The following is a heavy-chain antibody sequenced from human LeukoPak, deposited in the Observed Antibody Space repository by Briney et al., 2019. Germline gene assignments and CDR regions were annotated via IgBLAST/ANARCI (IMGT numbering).Heavy chain of an antibody. D-gene: IGHD5-18*01. CDR3: ARSVYSYGTGYYFDY. Sequence: SETLSLTCTVSGYSISSGYYWGWIRQPPGKGLEWIGSIYHSGGTYYNPSLKSRVTISVDTSKNQFSLKLSSVTAADTAVYYCARSVYSYGTGYYFDYWSQGTLVTVSS. CDR1: GYSISSGYY. V-gene: IGHV4-38-2*02. CDR2: IYHSGGT. J-gene: IGHJ4*02.